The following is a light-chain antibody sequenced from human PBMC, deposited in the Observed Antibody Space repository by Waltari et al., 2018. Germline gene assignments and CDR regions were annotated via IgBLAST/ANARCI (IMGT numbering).Light chain of an antibody. J-gene: IGKJ1*01. CDR2: GAS. V-gene: IGKV3-20*01. Sequence: EIVLTQSPGTLSLPPGERATLPCRASQSVSRALAWYQQNPGQAPRLLIYGASNRATGIPDRFSGSGSGTDFSLIISRLEPEDFAVYYCQHYVSLPVTFGQGTKVEIK. CDR1: QSVSRA. CDR3: QHYVSLPVT.